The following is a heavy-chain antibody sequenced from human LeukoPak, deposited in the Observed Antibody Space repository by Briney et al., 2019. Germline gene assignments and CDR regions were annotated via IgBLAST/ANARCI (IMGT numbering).Heavy chain of an antibody. V-gene: IGHV3-30*04. CDR3: ARDQLHYDYVWGSYRYAILGMDV. CDR2: ISYDGSNK. Sequence: PGGSLRLSCAASGFTLGSYAMHWVRQAPGKGLEWVAVISYDGSNKYYADSVKGRFTISRDNSKNTLYLQMNSLRAEDTAVYYCARDQLHYDYVWGSYRYAILGMDVWGKGTTVTVSS. J-gene: IGHJ6*04. D-gene: IGHD3-16*02. CDR1: GFTLGSYA.